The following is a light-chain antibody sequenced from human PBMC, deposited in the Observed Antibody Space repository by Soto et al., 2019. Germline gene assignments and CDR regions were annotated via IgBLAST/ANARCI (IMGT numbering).Light chain of an antibody. CDR3: ASWDDSLRAVI. Sequence: QSVLTQPPSVSAAPGQKVTISCSGSTSNIENNYVSWYQQLPGTAPKLVIHSNNLRPSGVPERISGSKSGSSASLAISGLRSEDEAEYYCASWDDSLRAVIFGGGTKLTVL. J-gene: IGLJ2*01. V-gene: IGLV1-47*02. CDR1: TSNIENNY. CDR2: SNN.